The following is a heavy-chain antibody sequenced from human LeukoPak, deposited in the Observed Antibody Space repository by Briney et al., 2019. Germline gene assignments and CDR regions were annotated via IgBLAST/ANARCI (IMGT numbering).Heavy chain of an antibody. Sequence: SETLSLTCTVSGGSISSYYWSWIRQPPGKGLEWIGYIYYSGSTNYNPSLKSRVTISVDTSKNQFSLKLSSVTAADTAVYYCARDRPYGAYWYFDLWGRGTLVTVSS. CDR3: ARDRPYGAYWYFDL. D-gene: IGHD4-17*01. CDR1: GGSISSYY. V-gene: IGHV4-59*01. J-gene: IGHJ2*01. CDR2: IYYSGST.